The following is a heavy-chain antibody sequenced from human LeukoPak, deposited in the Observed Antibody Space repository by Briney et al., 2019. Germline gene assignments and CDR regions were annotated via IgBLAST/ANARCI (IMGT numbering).Heavy chain of an antibody. CDR3: ATLIHSSGYYYYDY. J-gene: IGHJ4*02. V-gene: IGHV3-7*01. D-gene: IGHD3-22*01. CDR2: IKQDGSEK. CDR1: GFTFSSYW. Sequence: GGSLRLSCAASGFTFSSYWMSWVRQAPGKGLEWVANIKQDGSEKYYVDSVKGRFTISRDNAKNSLYLQMNSLRAADTAVYYCATLIHSSGYYYYDYWGQGTLVTVS.